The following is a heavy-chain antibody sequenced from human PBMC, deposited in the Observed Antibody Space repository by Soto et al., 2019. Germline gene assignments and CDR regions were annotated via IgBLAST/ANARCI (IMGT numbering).Heavy chain of an antibody. J-gene: IGHJ4*01. V-gene: IGHV3-7*01. D-gene: IGHD3-3*01. CDR2: IKQDGSEK. Sequence: GGSLRLSCAASGFTFSSFWMSWVRQAPGKGLEWVANIKQDGSEKYQVDSVKGRFTISRDNSKNTLYLQMNSLRAEDTAVYYCARGSSHMRFLDYIPPGLAESLQYYFDYWGQGTLVTVSS. CDR1: GFTFSSFW. CDR3: ARGSSHMRFLDYIPPGLAESLQYYFDY.